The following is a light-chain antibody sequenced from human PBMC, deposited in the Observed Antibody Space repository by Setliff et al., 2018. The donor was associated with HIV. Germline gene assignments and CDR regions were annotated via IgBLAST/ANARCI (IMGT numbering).Light chain of an antibody. CDR2: EVS. J-gene: IGLJ1*01. Sequence: SALTHTASVSGSPGQSITTSCTATSSDIGAFYYVSWYQQYPGKAPKVIIYEVSNRPSGVSNRFSGSKSGNTASLTISGLQAVDEADYYCSLYTTSDTNVFGTGTKVTVL. CDR3: SLYTTSDTNV. CDR1: SSDIGAFYY. V-gene: IGLV2-14*01.